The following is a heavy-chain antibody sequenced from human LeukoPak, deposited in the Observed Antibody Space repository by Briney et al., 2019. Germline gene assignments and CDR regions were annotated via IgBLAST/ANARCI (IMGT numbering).Heavy chain of an antibody. CDR2: IYYSGST. V-gene: IGHV4-31*03. D-gene: IGHD5-12*01. CDR3: ARESRGVVATIDY. J-gene: IGHJ4*02. CDR1: GGSISSGGYY. Sequence: SETLSLTCTVSGGSISSGGYYWGWIRQHPGKGLEWIGYIYYSGSTYYNPSLKSRVTISVYTSKNQFSLKLSSVTAADTAVYYGARESRGVVATIDYWGQGTLATVSS.